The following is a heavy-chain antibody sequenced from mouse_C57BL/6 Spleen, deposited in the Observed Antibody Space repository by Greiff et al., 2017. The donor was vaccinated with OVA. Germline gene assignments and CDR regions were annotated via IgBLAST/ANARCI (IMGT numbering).Heavy chain of an antibody. CDR1: GFSLTSYG. V-gene: IGHV2-6*03. CDR3: ARVYDGYYVGYAMDY. Sequence: VKLMESGPGLVAPSQSLSITCTVSGFSLTSYGVHWVRQPPGKGLEWLVVIWSDGSTNYTSALKSRLSISKDNSKSQVFLKMNSLQTDDTAMYYCARVYDGYYVGYAMDYWGQGTSVTVSS. CDR2: IWSDGST. J-gene: IGHJ4*01. D-gene: IGHD2-3*01.